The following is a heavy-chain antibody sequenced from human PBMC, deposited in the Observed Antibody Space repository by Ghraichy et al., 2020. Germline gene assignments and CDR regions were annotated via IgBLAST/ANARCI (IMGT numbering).Heavy chain of an antibody. CDR2: MSGSGVTT. Sequence: GGSLRLSCAASGFTFSSYAMNWVRQAPGKGLEWVSLMSGSGVTTYYADSVKGRFTISRDNSKNTVYLQMNSLRAEDTALYYCAKSGYCRGDYCHTSIVSYFYGLDVWGQGTTVAVSS. CDR1: GFTFSSYA. CDR3: AKSGYCRGDYCHTSIVSYFYGLDV. J-gene: IGHJ6*02. D-gene: IGHD2-21*01. V-gene: IGHV3-23*01.